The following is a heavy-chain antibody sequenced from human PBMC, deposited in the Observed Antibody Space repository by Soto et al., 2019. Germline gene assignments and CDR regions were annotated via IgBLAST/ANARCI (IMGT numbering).Heavy chain of an antibody. CDR3: AKATATGGGAFDI. D-gene: IGHD2-8*02. CDR2: IKQDGSEK. J-gene: IGHJ3*02. V-gene: IGHV3-7*03. Sequence: GGSLRLSCAASGFTFSSYWMSWVRQAPGKGLEWVANIKQDGSEKYYVDSVKGRFTISRDNAKNSLYLQMNSLTAGDTALYYCAKATATGGGAFDICGQGTMVTVSS. CDR1: GFTFSSYW.